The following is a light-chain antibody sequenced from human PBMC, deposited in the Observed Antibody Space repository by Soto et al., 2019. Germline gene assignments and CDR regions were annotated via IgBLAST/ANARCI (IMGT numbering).Light chain of an antibody. V-gene: IGLV1-47*01. CDR3: AAWDDSLSGVE. CDR2: RNN. CDR1: SSNIGSNY. J-gene: IGLJ2*01. Sequence: QSVLTQPPSPSETPGQRASISCSGSSSNIGSNYVYWYQQLPGTAPKLLIYRNNQRPSGVPDRFSGSKSGTSASLAISGLRSEDEADYHCAAWDDSLSGVEFGGGTQLTGL.